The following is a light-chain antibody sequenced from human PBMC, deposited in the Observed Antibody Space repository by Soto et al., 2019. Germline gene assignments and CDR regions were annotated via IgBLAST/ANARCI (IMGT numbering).Light chain of an antibody. CDR1: QSVGGN. J-gene: IGKJ2*02. Sequence: EIVMTQSPATLSVSPGERATLSFSASQSVGGNLAGHQQKPGQAPRLLIYGASTRATGIPARFSGSGSGTEFTLTISSLQSEDFAVYYCQQYDNWPRTFGQGTKLEIK. CDR3: QQYDNWPRT. CDR2: GAS. V-gene: IGKV3-15*01.